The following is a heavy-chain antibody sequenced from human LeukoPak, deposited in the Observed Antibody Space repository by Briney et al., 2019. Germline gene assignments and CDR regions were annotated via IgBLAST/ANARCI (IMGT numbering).Heavy chain of an antibody. Sequence: PSETLSLTCTVSGGSISSYYWSWIRQPPGKGLEWIGYIYYSGSTNYNPSLKSRVTISVDTSKNQFSLKLSSVTAADTAVYYCARDNSYYDSSGYPLHLFDYWGQGTLVTVSS. CDR3: ARDNSYYDSSGYPLHLFDY. D-gene: IGHD3-22*01. J-gene: IGHJ4*02. CDR2: IYYSGST. V-gene: IGHV4-59*01. CDR1: GGSISSYY.